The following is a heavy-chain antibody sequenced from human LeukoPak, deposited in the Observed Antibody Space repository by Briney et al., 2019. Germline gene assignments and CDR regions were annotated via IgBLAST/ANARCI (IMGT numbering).Heavy chain of an antibody. J-gene: IGHJ4*02. CDR2: ISSSSSYI. V-gene: IGHV3-21*01. CDR3: ARNIAVETYYFDY. Sequence: GGSLRLSCAASGFTFSSYSMNWVRQAPGKGLEWVSSISSSSSYIYYADSVKGRFTISRDNAKNSLYLQMNSLRAEDTAVYYCARNIAVETYYFDYWGQGTLVTVSS. CDR1: GFTFSSYS. D-gene: IGHD6-19*01.